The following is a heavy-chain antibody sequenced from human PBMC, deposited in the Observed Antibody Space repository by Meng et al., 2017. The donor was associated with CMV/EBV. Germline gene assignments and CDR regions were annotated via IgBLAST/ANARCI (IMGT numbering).Heavy chain of an antibody. D-gene: IGHD6-13*01. CDR1: GFTFSSYE. CDR3: ARDPSSSSWYPVDAFDI. CDR2: ISSSGSTI. Sequence: GESLKISCAASGFTFSSYEMNWVRQAPGKGLEWVSYISSSGSTIYYADSVKGRFTISRDNAKNSLYLQMNSLRAEDTAVYYCARDPSSSSWYPVDAFDIWGQGTMVTVS. J-gene: IGHJ3*02. V-gene: IGHV3-48*03.